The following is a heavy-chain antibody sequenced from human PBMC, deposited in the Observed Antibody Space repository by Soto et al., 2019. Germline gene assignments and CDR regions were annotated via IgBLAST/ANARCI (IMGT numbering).Heavy chain of an antibody. V-gene: IGHV4-39*01. CDR2: IYYSGGT. CDR3: ERLWRGSYLDY. D-gene: IGHD3-3*01. CDR1: GGSISSSSYY. J-gene: IGHJ4*02. Sequence: SETLSLTCTVSGGSISSSSYYWGWIRQPPGKGLEWIESIYYSGGTYYNPSLKSRVTISVDTSKNQFSLKLSSVTAADTAVYYCERLWRGSYLDYWGQGTLVTGSS.